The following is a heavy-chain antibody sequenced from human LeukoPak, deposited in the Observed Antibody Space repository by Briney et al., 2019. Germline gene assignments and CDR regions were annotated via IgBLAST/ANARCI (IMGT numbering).Heavy chain of an antibody. J-gene: IGHJ4*02. CDR1: GFTFRDYA. Sequence: PGRSLRLSCTAYGFTFRDYAKHWVRQAPGKGLEWLAVVSYLGNDKYYADSVKGRFTITRYNSNNTLYLQINSLRTDDTGVYYCARPLERRLIHYLDFWGPGTLVTVSS. CDR2: VSYLGNDK. D-gene: IGHD6-25*01. V-gene: IGHV3-30-3*01. CDR3: ARPLERRLIHYLDF.